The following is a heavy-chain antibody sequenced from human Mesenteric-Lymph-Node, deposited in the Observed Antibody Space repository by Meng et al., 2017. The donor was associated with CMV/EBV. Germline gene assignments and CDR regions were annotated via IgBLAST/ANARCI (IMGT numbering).Heavy chain of an antibody. CDR1: GDSISSGNYY. J-gene: IGHJ1*01. CDR3: ARGPWYLPLAGRYFQH. D-gene: IGHD4-23*01. CDR2: IHYSGST. Sequence: SETLSLTCIISGDSISSGNYYWSWLRQPPGKGLEWIGYIHYSGSTYFNPSLKSRVDISVDTSKNQFSLKLSSVTAADTAVYYCARGPWYLPLAGRYFQHWGQGTLVTISS. V-gene: IGHV4-30-4*08.